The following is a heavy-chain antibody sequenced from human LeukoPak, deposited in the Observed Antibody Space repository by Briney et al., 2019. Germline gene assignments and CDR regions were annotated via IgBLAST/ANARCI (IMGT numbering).Heavy chain of an antibody. CDR3: VWSSTWDKRFYLDQ. Sequence: GGSLRLSCAVSGFTFSSYSMNWVRQTPGKGLQWVARIAVTPDGPATDYATPVRGRFTISRDDSRNMVYLQMSSLRTDDTAVYYCVWSSTWDKRFYLDQWGQGTLVAVSS. J-gene: IGHJ4*02. CDR1: GFTFSSYS. V-gene: IGHV3-15*04. CDR2: IAVTPDGPAT. D-gene: IGHD6-6*01.